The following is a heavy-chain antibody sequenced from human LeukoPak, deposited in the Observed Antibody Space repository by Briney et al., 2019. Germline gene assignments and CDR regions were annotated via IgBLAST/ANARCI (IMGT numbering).Heavy chain of an antibody. Sequence: PSETLSLTCTVSGGSVSSSYYWGWIRQPPGKGLEWIGSICSGGNICSNPSLESRVTISVDSSRSHFFLQLTSATAAGTAVYFCARDGPWKSDYWGQGTLVTVSS. V-gene: IGHV4-39*02. D-gene: IGHD1-1*01. CDR1: GGSVSSSYY. J-gene: IGHJ4*02. CDR2: ICSGGNI. CDR3: ARDGPWKSDY.